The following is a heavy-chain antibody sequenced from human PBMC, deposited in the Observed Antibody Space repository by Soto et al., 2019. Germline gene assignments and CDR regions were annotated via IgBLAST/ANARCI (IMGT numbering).Heavy chain of an antibody. CDR3: ARDPPDDFWSHYYYYYGMDV. D-gene: IGHD3-3*01. V-gene: IGHV3-74*01. CDR1: GFTFSSYW. J-gene: IGHJ6*02. Sequence: GESLKISCAASGFTFSSYWMHWVRQAPGKGLVWVSRINSDGSSTSYADSVKGRFTISRDNAKNTLYLQMNSLRAEDTAVYYCARDPPDDFWSHYYYYYGMDVWGQGTTVTVSS. CDR2: INSDGSST.